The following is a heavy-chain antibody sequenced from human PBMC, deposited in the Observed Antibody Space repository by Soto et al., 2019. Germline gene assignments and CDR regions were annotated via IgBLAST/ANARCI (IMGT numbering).Heavy chain of an antibody. CDR2: IKQDGSEK. D-gene: IGHD3-3*01. V-gene: IGHV3-7*01. CDR3: ARDLAIFGVAEPTVYYYGMDV. Sequence: PGGALRLSCAASGFTFSSYWMSWVRQAPGKGLEWVANIKQDGSEKYYVDSVKGRFTISRDNAKNSLYLQMNNLRAEDTAVYYCARDLAIFGVAEPTVYYYGMDVWGQGTTVTVSS. CDR1: GFTFSSYW. J-gene: IGHJ6*02.